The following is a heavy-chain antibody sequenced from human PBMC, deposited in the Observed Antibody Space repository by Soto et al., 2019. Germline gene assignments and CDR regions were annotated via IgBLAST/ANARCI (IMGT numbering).Heavy chain of an antibody. D-gene: IGHD2-2*01. V-gene: IGHV3-30*18. CDR1: GFTFSSYG. CDR3: AKDLVVVPAATYYYYGMDV. CDR2: ISYDGSNK. J-gene: IGHJ6*02. Sequence: QVQLVESGGGVVQPGRSLRLSCAASGFTFSSYGMHWVRQAPGKGLEWVAVISYDGSNKYYADSVKGRFTISRDNSKNTLYLQMNSLRAEDTAVYYCAKDLVVVPAATYYYYGMDVWGQGTTVTVSS.